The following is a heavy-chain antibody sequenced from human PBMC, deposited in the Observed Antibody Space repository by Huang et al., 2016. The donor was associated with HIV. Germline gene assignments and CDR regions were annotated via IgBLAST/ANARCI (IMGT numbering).Heavy chain of an antibody. D-gene: IGHD6-13*01. V-gene: IGHV3-23*01. CDR2: ISGGGGST. J-gene: IGHJ4*02. CDR1: GFTFSSYA. CDR3: AKDPYSSSWFDHFDY. Sequence: EVQLLESGGGLVQPGGSLRLSCAASGFTFSSYAMSWVRQAAGKGLEWVSVISGGGGSTYYADSVKGRFTISRDNSKNTLYLQMNSLRAEDAAVYYCAKDPYSSSWFDHFDYWGQGTLVTVSS.